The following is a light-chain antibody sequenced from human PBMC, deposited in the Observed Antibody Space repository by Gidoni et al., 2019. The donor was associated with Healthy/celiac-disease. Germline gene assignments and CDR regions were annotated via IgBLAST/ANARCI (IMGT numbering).Light chain of an antibody. CDR1: QSISSY. CDR2: AAS. J-gene: IGKJ3*01. Sequence: DIQMTQSPSSLSASVGDRVSITCRASQSISSYLNWYQQKPGKAPKLLIYAASSLQSGVPSRFSGSGSGTDLTLTISSLQPEDFATYYCQQSYRTFXPXTKVDIK. CDR3: QQSYRT. V-gene: IGKV1-39*01.